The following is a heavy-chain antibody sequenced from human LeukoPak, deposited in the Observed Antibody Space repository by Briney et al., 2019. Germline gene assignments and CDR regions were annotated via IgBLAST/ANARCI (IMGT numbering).Heavy chain of an antibody. CDR3: AKNAGYSYGLYYFDH. CDR1: GFPFSSYA. D-gene: IGHD5-18*01. Sequence: QPGGSLRLSCAASGFPFSSYAMSWVRQAPGKGLEWVSSIISSGGVTYYADSVKGRFTISRDNSKNTVYLQMDSLRAEDSAVYYCAKNAGYSYGLYYFDHWGQGTLVTVSS. V-gene: IGHV3-23*01. CDR2: IISSGGVT. J-gene: IGHJ4*02.